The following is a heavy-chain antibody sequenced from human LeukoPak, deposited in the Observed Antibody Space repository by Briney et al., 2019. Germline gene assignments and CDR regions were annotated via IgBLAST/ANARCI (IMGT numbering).Heavy chain of an antibody. CDR3: TTDGFQNDYGDWADAFDI. CDR2: IKSKTDGGTT. D-gene: IGHD4-17*01. J-gene: IGHJ3*02. Sequence: GGSLRLSCTASGFTFGDYAMSWFRQAPGKGLEWVGRIKSKTDGGTTDYAAPVKGRFTISRDDSKNTLYLQMNSLKTEDTAVYYCTTDGFQNDYGDWADAFDIWGQGTMVTVSS. CDR1: GFTFGDYA. V-gene: IGHV3-15*01.